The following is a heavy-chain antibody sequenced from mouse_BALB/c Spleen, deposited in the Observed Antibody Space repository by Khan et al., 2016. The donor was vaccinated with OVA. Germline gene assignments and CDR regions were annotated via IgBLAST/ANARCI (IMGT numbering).Heavy chain of an antibody. D-gene: IGHD1-1*01. Sequence: LVESGGDLVKPEGSLKLSCAASGFTFSTYGMSWVRQTPDKRLEWVATISSGGSYTYYPDSVQGRFTISRDNAKNTLYLQMSSLKSEDTAMVYCARLAYYYDSEGFAYWGQGTLVTVSA. CDR2: ISSGGSYT. CDR1: GFTFSTYG. CDR3: ARLAYYYDSEGFAY. V-gene: IGHV5-6*01. J-gene: IGHJ3*01.